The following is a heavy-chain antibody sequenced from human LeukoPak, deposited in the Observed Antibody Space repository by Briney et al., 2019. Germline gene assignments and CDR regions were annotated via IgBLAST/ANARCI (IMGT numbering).Heavy chain of an antibody. CDR3: ARSDDYGDYGQRKAVDI. Sequence: ASVKVSCKASGYTFIGYYMHWVRQAPGQGLEWMGWINPNSGGTDYTQKFQGRVTQTRDTSIGTAYMELSRLRSDDTAVYYCARSDDYGDYGQRKAVDIWGQGTMVTVSS. CDR2: INPNSGGT. J-gene: IGHJ3*02. CDR1: GYTFIGYY. D-gene: IGHD4-17*01. V-gene: IGHV1-2*02.